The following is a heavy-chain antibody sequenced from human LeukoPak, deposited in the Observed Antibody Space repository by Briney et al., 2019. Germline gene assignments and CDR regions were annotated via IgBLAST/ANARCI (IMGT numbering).Heavy chain of an antibody. D-gene: IGHD6-6*01. CDR1: GYTFTGYY. Sequence: VASVKVSCKASGYTFTGYYMHWVRQAPGQGLEWMGIINPSGGSTSYAQKFQGRVTMTRDMSTSTVYMELSSLRSEDTAVYYCARAKQLPVAMDYWGQGTLVTVSS. J-gene: IGHJ4*02. CDR3: ARAKQLPVAMDY. CDR2: INPSGGST. V-gene: IGHV1-46*01.